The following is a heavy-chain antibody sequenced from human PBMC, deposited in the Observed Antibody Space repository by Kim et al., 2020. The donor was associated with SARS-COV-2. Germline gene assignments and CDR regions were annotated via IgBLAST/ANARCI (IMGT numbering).Heavy chain of an antibody. CDR2: ISWDGGST. CDR3: AKDNGSITMVRGVINYYYYGMDV. Sequence: GGSLRLSCAASGFTFDDYAMHWVRQAPGKGLEWVSLISWDGGSTYYADSVKGRFTISRDNSKNSLYLQMNSLRAEDTALYYCAKDNGSITMVRGVINYYYYGMDVWGQGTTVTVSS. CDR1: GFTFDDYA. J-gene: IGHJ6*02. D-gene: IGHD3-10*01. V-gene: IGHV3-43D*03.